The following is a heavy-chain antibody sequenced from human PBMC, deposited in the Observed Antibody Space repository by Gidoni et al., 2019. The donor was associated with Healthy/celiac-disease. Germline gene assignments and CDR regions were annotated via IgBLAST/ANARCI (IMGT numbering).Heavy chain of an antibody. CDR1: GYSISSGYY. D-gene: IGHD6-13*01. V-gene: IGHV4-38-2*02. Sequence: QVQLQESVPGLLKPSETLSLTCSVSGYSISSGYYCGWIRQPPGKGLEWIGSIYHSGSTYYNPSLKSRVTISVDTSKNQFSLKLSSVTAADTAVYYCARVNKIQTAAGEIDYWGQGTLVTVSS. J-gene: IGHJ4*02. CDR3: ARVNKIQTAAGEIDY. CDR2: IYHSGST.